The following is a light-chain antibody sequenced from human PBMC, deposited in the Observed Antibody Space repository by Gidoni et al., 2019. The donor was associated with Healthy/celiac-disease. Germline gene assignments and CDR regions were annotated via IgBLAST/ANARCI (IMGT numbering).Light chain of an antibody. CDR1: QRVSSY. J-gene: IGKJ3*01. CDR3: QQLSSSPLT. CDR2: AAS. Sequence: DIQLTQSPSFLSASVGDRVTITCRASQRVSSYLAWYQQKPGKAPKLLIYAASTWQGGVPSRFSGSGSGTEFTLTISSLQPEDFAAYSCQQLSSSPLTFGPGTKVDIK. V-gene: IGKV1-9*01.